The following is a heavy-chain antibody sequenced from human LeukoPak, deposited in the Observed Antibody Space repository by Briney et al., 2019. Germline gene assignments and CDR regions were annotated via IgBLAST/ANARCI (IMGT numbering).Heavy chain of an antibody. Sequence: SETLSLTCTVSGGSISSHFWSWIRLPAGKGLEWIGRIYTSGSTNSNPSLKSRVTMSVDTSKNQFSLMLSSVTAADTAVYYCVRGLYDSSTYRAFHIWGQGTMVTVSS. CDR2: IYTSGST. CDR1: GGSISSHF. CDR3: VRGLYDSSTYRAFHI. V-gene: IGHV4-4*07. D-gene: IGHD3-22*01. J-gene: IGHJ3*02.